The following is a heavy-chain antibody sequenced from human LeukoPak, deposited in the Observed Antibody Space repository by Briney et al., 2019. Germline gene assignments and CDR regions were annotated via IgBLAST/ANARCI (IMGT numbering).Heavy chain of an antibody. CDR2: KRSSGGST. Sequence: GGSPSLSCTASGFTFTYFGMTWVRQAPGKGVVWVSAKRSSGGSTYYADSVKGRFTVSRDNSKNTVYLQMNSLRAEDTAVYYCARGYWYKLEVFDYWGEGPLVTVSS. CDR1: GFTFTYFG. J-gene: IGHJ4*02. V-gene: IGHV3-23*01. CDR3: ARGYWYKLEVFDY. D-gene: IGHD1/OR15-1a*01.